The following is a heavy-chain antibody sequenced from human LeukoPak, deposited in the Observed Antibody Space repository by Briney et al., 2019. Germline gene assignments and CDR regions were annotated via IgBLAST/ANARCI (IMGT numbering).Heavy chain of an antibody. J-gene: IGHJ4*02. D-gene: IGHD2-15*01. CDR3: VRSGGSTDNY. CDR2: ISGSGDST. V-gene: IGHV3-23*01. Sequence: PGGSLRLSCAASGFTFSSYAMTWVRQAPGKGLEWVSAISGSGDSTNYADSVKGRFTISRDNSKNTLYLQMTSLRAEDTAVYYCVRSGGSTDNYWGQGTLVTVSS. CDR1: GFTFSSYA.